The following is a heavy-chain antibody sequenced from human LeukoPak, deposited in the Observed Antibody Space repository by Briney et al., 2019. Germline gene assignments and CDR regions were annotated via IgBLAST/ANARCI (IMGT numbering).Heavy chain of an antibody. Sequence: ASVKVSCKVSGYTLTELSMHWVRQAPGKGLEWMGGFDPEDGETIYAQKFQGRVTMTEDTSTGTAYMELSSLRSEDTAVYYCATHGGNTPAYYFDYWGQGTLVTVSS. J-gene: IGHJ4*02. CDR2: FDPEDGET. V-gene: IGHV1-24*01. CDR1: GYTLTELS. CDR3: ATHGGNTPAYYFDY. D-gene: IGHD1-26*01.